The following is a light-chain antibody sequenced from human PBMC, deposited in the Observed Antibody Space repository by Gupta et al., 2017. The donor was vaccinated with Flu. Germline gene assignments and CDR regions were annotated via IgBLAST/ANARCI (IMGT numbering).Light chain of an antibody. CDR1: SSNIGSTT. CDR2: SNI. V-gene: IGLV1-44*01. J-gene: IGLJ2*01. Sequence: SSSNIGSTTGNCYQQLPGTDPKHLIFSNIQRRSGGLARLSGCKSCTSASLAISGLQSEDEADYYCAAWDDSLNGLVFGGGTTLTVL. CDR3: AAWDDSLNGLV.